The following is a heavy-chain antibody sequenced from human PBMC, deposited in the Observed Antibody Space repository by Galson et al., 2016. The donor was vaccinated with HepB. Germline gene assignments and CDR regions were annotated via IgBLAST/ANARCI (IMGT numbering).Heavy chain of an antibody. Sequence: SVKVSCKASGYSFTDYFLNWVRQAPGQGLEWMGWIGPGSGDTKYAQKFQGRVTITRDRSISTVIMELNRLRSDDTAVYYCARSTGFGIRIDYWGQGTQVTVSS. CDR3: ARSTGFGIRIDY. CDR1: GYSFTDYF. D-gene: IGHD3-10*01. V-gene: IGHV1-2*02. J-gene: IGHJ4*02. CDR2: IGPGSGDT.